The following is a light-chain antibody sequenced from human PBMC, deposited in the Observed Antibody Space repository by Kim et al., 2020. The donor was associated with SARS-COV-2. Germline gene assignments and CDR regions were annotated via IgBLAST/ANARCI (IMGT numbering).Light chain of an antibody. CDR1: KLGDKY. V-gene: IGLV3-1*01. J-gene: IGLJ2*01. CDR2: QDS. Sequence: VSPGQTASITCSGDKLGDKYACWYQQKPGQSPVMVIYQDSKRPSGIPERFSGSNSGNTATLTISGTQAMDEADYYCQAWDSSAVVFGGGTQLTVL. CDR3: QAWDSSAVV.